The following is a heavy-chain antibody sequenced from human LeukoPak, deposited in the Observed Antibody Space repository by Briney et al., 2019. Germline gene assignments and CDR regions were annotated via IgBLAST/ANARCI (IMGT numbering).Heavy chain of an antibody. J-gene: IGHJ4*02. CDR1: GYSFTSYG. CDR2: ISAYNGNT. Sequence: ASVKVSCKASGYSFTSYGISWVRQAPGQGLEWMGWISAYNGNTNYAQRLQGRVTMTTDTSTSTAYMELRSLTSDDTAVYYCARVPSGGPFDYWGQGTLVTVSS. CDR3: ARVPSGGPFDY. D-gene: IGHD2-15*01. V-gene: IGHV1-18*01.